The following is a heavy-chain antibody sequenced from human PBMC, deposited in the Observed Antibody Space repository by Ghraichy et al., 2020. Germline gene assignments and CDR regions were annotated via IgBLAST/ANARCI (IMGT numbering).Heavy chain of an antibody. CDR1: RYTFRTPV. V-gene: IGHV1-18*01. Sequence: ASVKVSCKASRYTFRTPVTIRILVAPVQLLKKMGWISAYNGNTNYAQKLQGRVTMTTDTSTSTAYMELRSLRSDDTSVYYCARGGHGSGSYYNAGLEDYWGKVTLINVAT. CDR2: ISAYNGNT. J-gene: IGHJ4*02. CDR3: ARGGHGSGSYYNAGLEDY. D-gene: IGHD3-10*01.